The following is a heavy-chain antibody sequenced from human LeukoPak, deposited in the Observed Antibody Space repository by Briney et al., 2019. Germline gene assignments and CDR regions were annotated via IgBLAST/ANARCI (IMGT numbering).Heavy chain of an antibody. CDR1: GGSISSYY. V-gene: IGHV4-59*08. CDR3: ARFDGSGSIDAFDI. D-gene: IGHD3-22*01. CDR2: IFYSGST. Sequence: PSETLSLTCTVSGGSISSYYWSWIRQPPGKGLEWIGYIFYSGSTSYNPSLKSRVTISVDTSKNQFSLKQSSVTAADTAVYYCARFDGSGSIDAFDIWGQGTMVTVSS. J-gene: IGHJ3*02.